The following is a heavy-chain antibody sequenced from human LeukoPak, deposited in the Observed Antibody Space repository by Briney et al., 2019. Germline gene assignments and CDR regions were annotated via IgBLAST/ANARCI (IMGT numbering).Heavy chain of an antibody. V-gene: IGHV4-59*08. CDR2: IYYSGST. CDR1: GGSISSYY. CDR3: ARHDTHIVATTAVAGHEDY. J-gene: IGHJ4*02. D-gene: IGHD5-12*01. Sequence: SETLSLTCTVSGGSISSYYWSWIRQPPGKGLEWIGYIYYSGSTNYNPSLKSRVTISVDTSKDQFSLKLSSVTAADTAVYYCARHDTHIVATTAVAGHEDYWGQGTLVTVSS.